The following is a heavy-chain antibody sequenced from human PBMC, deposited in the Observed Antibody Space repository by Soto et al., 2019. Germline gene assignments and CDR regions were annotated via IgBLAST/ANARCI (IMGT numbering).Heavy chain of an antibody. CDR3: ARRGYDLDYYYYYGMDV. V-gene: IGHV5-51*01. J-gene: IGHJ6*02. D-gene: IGHD5-12*01. Sequence: PGESLKISCKGSGYSFTSYWISWVRQMPGKGLEWMGIIYPGDSDTRYSPSFQGQVTISADKSISTAYLQWSSLKASDTAMYYCARRGYDLDYYYYYGMDVWGQGTTVTVSS. CDR2: IYPGDSDT. CDR1: GYSFTSYW.